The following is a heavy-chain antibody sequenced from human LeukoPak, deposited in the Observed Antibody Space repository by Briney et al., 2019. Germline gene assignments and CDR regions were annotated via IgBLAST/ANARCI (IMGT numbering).Heavy chain of an antibody. CDR1: GGSISSGGYY. CDR3: ARDFWSGYYMDTNWFDP. V-gene: IGHV4-31*03. D-gene: IGHD3-3*01. CDR2: IYYSGST. J-gene: IGHJ5*02. Sequence: PSETLSLTCTVSGGSISSGGYYWSWIRQHPGKGLEWIGYIYYSGSTYYNPSLKSRVTMSVDTSKNQFSLKLSSVTAADTAVYYCARDFWSGYYMDTNWFDPWGQGTLVTVSS.